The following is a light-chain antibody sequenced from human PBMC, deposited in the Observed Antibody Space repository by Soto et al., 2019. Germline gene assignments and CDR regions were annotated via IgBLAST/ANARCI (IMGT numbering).Light chain of an antibody. V-gene: IGKV3D-7*01. CDR3: HQRQSWPRT. J-gene: IGKJ1*01. CDR1: QSVISSY. CDR2: GAS. Sequence: PGERVTLSCRASQSVISSYLTWYQQKPGQAPRLLIYGASTRATGIPARFSGSGSGTDFTLTISSLQPEDFAIYYCHQRQSWPRTFGQGTKVDIK.